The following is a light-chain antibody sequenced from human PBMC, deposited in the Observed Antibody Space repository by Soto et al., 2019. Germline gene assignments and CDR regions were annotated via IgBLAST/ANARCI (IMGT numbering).Light chain of an antibody. CDR2: EVN. Sequence: QSALAQPPSASGSPGQSVTISCTGTISDVGGYNYVAWYQQHPGKAPKLMIYEVNKRPSGVPDRFSGSKSGSTASLTVSGLQAEDEADYYCSSYAGSSTYVFGTGTKGTVL. CDR1: ISDVGGYNY. CDR3: SSYAGSSTYV. J-gene: IGLJ1*01. V-gene: IGLV2-8*01.